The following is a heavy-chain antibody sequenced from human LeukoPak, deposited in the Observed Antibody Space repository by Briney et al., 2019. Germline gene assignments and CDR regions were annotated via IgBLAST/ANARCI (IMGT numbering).Heavy chain of an antibody. J-gene: IGHJ3*02. Sequence: GGSLRLSCAASGFTFSTYSMTWVRQAPGKGLEWVSSISGSSSYIYYADSVTGRFTISRDNAKNSLYLQMNSLRAEDTAVYYCARDXITXXXGGVXAFDIWGQGTMVSVS. CDR3: ARDXITXXXGGVXAFDI. CDR2: ISGSSSYI. CDR1: GFTFSTYS. D-gene: IGHD3-10*01. V-gene: IGHV3-21*01.